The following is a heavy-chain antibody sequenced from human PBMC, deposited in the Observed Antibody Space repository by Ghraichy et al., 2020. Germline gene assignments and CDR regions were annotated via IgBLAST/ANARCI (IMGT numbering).Heavy chain of an antibody. CDR1: GGSIRRNY. CDR3: ARNRGSSSYDYYGMDV. Sequence: SETLSLTCSVSGGSIRRNYWSWIRQPPGKGLEWIGYIFYSGTTNYNPVLKSRVNLSVDTSKNQFSLTVWSVNAADTAVYYCARNRGSSSYDYYGMDVWGQGTTVTVSS. V-gene: IGHV4-59*01. J-gene: IGHJ6*02. CDR2: IFYSGTT. D-gene: IGHD1-14*01.